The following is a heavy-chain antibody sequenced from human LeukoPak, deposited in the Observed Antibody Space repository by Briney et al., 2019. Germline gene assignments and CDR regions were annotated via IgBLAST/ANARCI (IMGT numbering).Heavy chain of an antibody. CDR2: IKQHGREK. D-gene: IGHD3-22*01. Sequence: GGSLGLSCAASGFTFSSYWMSWVRQAPGKGLEWVANIKQHGREKYYVDSVKGRFTISRDNAKNSLYLQMNSLRAEDTAVYYCARPHTFYYDSSGYYYGYYFDYWGQGTLVTVSS. V-gene: IGHV3-7*05. CDR3: ARPHTFYYDSSGYYYGYYFDY. CDR1: GFTFSSYW. J-gene: IGHJ4*02.